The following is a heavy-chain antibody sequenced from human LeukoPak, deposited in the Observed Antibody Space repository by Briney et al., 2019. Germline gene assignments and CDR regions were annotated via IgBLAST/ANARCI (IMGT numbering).Heavy chain of an antibody. V-gene: IGHV4-4*02. CDR3: ARGRRYSGYGSYYYYMDV. CDR2: IYYSGST. D-gene: IGHD5-12*01. Sequence: PSGTLSLTCAVSGGSITNSYWWTWVRQSPGKGLEWVGEIYYSGSTNYNPSLKSRVTISVDTSKNQFSLKLSSVTAADTAVYYCARGRRYSGYGSYYYYMDVWGKGTTVTVSS. CDR1: GGSITNSYW. J-gene: IGHJ6*03.